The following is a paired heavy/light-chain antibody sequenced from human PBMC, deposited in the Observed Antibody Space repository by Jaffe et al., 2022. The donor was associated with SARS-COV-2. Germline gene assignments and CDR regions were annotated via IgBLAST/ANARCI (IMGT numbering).Heavy chain of an antibody. CDR2: IHNSGST. CDR3: ARLPRTSGTYDY. CDR1: GASINNKNYY. V-gene: IGHV4-39*02. J-gene: IGHJ4*02. D-gene: IGHD3-10*01. Sequence: HLQLQESGPGLVKPSETLSLTCTVSGASINNKNYYWGWIRQSPGKGLQWIASIHNSGSTYTNPSLRSRVTISIDTSNNHFSLRLSSVTAADTAVYTCARLPRTSGTYDYWGQGTLVTVSS.
Light chain of an antibody. J-gene: IGLJ3*02. Sequence: HSVLTQPPSVSAAPGQTVTISCSGSSSNIADNYVSWYQQLPGTAPKLLIYENDKRPSGIPGRFFGSKSGTSATLDITGLQTGDEADYYCGTWDSSLSAWVFGGGTKVTAL. CDR3: GTWDSSLSAWV. V-gene: IGLV1-51*02. CDR1: SSNIADNY. CDR2: END.